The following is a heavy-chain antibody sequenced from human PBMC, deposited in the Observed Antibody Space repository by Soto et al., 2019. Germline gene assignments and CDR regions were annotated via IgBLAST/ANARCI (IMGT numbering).Heavy chain of an antibody. CDR2: ISYDGSNK. Sequence: QVQLVESGGGLVKPGGSLRLSCAASGFTFSDYYMSWIRQAPGKGLEWVAVISYDGSNKYYADSVKGRFTISRDNSKNTLYLQMNSLRAEDTAVYYCARDSGTIFGVAQYYYYYGMDVWGQGTTVTVSS. CDR1: GFTFSDYY. J-gene: IGHJ6*02. V-gene: IGHV3-30-3*01. CDR3: ARDSGTIFGVAQYYYYYGMDV. D-gene: IGHD3-3*01.